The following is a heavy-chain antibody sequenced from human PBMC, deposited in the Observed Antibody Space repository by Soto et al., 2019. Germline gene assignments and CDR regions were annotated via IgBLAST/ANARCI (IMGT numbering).Heavy chain of an antibody. V-gene: IGHV4-31*03. J-gene: IGHJ4*02. CDR2: IYYSGST. Sequence: SETLSLTCTVSGGSISSGGYYWSWIRQHPGKGLEWIGYIYYSGSTYYNPSLKSRVTISVDTSKNQFSLKLSSVTAADTAVYYCARAGVLPNLQTDYWGQGTLVTVSS. CDR1: GGSISSGGYY. D-gene: IGHD2-2*01. CDR3: ARAGVLPNLQTDY.